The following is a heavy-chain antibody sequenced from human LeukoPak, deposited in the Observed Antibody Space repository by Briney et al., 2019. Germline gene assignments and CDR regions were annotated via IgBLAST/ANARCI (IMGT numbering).Heavy chain of an antibody. J-gene: IGHJ6*02. CDR2: ISYDGSNK. CDR3: ARENYYGMDV. V-gene: IGHV3-30*04. Sequence: GGSLRLSCAASGFTFSSYAMHWVRQAPGKGLEWVAVISYDGSNKYYADSVKGRFTISRDNSKNTLYLQMNSLRAEDTAVYYCARENYYGMDVWGQGTTVTVSS. CDR1: GFTFSSYA.